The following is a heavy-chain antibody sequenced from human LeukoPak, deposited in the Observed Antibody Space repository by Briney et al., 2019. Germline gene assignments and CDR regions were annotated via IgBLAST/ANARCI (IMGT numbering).Heavy chain of an antibody. J-gene: IGHJ4*02. CDR3: ARGVTSWYNDPFGD. CDR2: IYSGGGT. CDR1: GFTVSTNY. V-gene: IGHV3-66*01. D-gene: IGHD6-13*01. Sequence: GGSLRLSCAASGFTVSTNYMSWVRQAPGKGLEWVSVIYSGGGTYYADSVKGRFTISRDNSKNTLYLQMNSLRAEDTAVYYCARGVTSWYNDPFGDWGQGTLVTVSS.